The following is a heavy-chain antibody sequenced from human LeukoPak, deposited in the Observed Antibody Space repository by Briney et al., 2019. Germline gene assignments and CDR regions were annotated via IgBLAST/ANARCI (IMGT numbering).Heavy chain of an antibody. V-gene: IGHV1-69*05. CDR2: IIPIFGTA. CDR3: ARVAGRNVLLWFGELAH. J-gene: IGHJ4*02. CDR1: GGTFSSYA. Sequence: ASVKVSCKASGGTFSSYAISWVRQAPGQGLEWMGGIIPIFGTANYAQKFQGRVTITTGESTSTAYMELSSLRSEDTAVYYCARVAGRNVLLWFGELAHWGQGTLVTVSS. D-gene: IGHD3-10*01.